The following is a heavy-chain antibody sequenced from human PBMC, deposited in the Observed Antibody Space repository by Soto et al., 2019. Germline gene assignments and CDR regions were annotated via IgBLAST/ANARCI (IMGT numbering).Heavy chain of an antibody. D-gene: IGHD2-2*01. V-gene: IGHV3-74*01. CDR2: IDHDGRST. J-gene: IGHJ1*01. Sequence: EVQLVESRGGLVQPGGSLRLSCAASGFSFSTYRMHWVRQSPGKGLVWVSRIDHDGRSTSYADSVKGRFTISRDTAKNTLYLQMNSLTVEDTAVYYCVRKAGASYMPAEYFQHWGQGTLVTVSS. CDR1: GFSFSTYR. CDR3: VRKAGASYMPAEYFQH.